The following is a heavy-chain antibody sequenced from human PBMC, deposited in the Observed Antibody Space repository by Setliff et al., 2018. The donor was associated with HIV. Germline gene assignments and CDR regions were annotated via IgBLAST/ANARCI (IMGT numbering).Heavy chain of an antibody. V-gene: IGHV3-21*01. D-gene: IGHD6-19*01. CDR3: ARVVSSGWQVDS. CDR2: ISSSSNYK. CDR1: RFTFSTYS. Sequence: GGSLRLSCAASRFTFSTYSMNWVRQAPGKGLEWVASISSSSNYKYYADSVKGRFTISRDNTKSSLSLQMNSLRAEDTAIYYCARVVSSGWQVDSWGQGTLVTVSS. J-gene: IGHJ4*02.